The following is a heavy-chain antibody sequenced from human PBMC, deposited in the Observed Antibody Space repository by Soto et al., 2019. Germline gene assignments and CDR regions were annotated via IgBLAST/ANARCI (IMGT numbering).Heavy chain of an antibody. V-gene: IGHV4-39*01. CDR3: GKVLVGATRHTDSDS. Sequence: NPSETLSLTCTVSGGSIYRSGYYWVWIRHPPGRGLEWIGNIDYNGVTYSNPSLKSRVTISRDTSKNQFSLKLTSVTAADTALYYCGKVLVGATRHTDSDSWGPGTLVTVSS. J-gene: IGHJ4*02. CDR2: IDYNGVT. D-gene: IGHD2-15*01. CDR1: GGSIYRSGYY.